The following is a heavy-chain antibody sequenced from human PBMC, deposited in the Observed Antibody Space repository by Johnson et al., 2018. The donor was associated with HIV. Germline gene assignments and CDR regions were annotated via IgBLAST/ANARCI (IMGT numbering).Heavy chain of an antibody. CDR1: GFTFSSYA. CDR3: ARDLAAGIPSDAFDI. D-gene: IGHD6-19*01. Sequence: VQVVESGGGLVQPGGSLRISCAASGFTFSSYAMNWVRQAPGKGLEWVAVISYDGSNKYYADSVKGRFTISRYNSKNTLYLQMNSLRAEDTAVYYCARDLAAGIPSDAFDIWGQGTMVTVSS. V-gene: IGHV3-30-3*01. CDR2: ISYDGSNK. J-gene: IGHJ3*02.